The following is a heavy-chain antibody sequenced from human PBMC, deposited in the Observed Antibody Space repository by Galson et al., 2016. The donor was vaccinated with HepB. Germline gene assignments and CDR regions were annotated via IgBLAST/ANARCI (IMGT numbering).Heavy chain of an antibody. V-gene: IGHV4-31*03. CDR3: ARGDYGMDV. CDR1: GGSIRSTYH. J-gene: IGHJ6*02. CDR2: IYSKGST. Sequence: TLSLTCTVSGGSIRSTYHWSWIRHRPGKGLEWIGYIYSKGSTYYNPSFKSRLNISIDTSKNQFSLNLTSVTAADTAFYYCARGDYGMDVWGQGTTVTVSS.